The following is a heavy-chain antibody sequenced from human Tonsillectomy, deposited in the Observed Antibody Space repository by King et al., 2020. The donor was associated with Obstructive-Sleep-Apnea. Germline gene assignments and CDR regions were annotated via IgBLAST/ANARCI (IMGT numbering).Heavy chain of an antibody. CDR2: INSDGSST. V-gene: IGHV3-74*01. D-gene: IGHD5-18*01. J-gene: IGHJ4*02. Sequence: VQLVESGGGLVQPGGSLRLSCAASGFTFSSYWMHWVRQAPGKGLVWVSRINSDGSSTSYADSVKGRFTISRDNAKNTLYLQMNSLRAEDTAVYYCATIGYSYGYYFDYWGQGTLVTVSS. CDR3: ATIGYSYGYYFDY. CDR1: GFTFSSYW.